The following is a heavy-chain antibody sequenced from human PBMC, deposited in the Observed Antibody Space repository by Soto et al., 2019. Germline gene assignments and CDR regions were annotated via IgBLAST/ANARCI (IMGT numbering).Heavy chain of an antibody. J-gene: IGHJ5*02. V-gene: IGHV4-4*02. CDR2: IHHSGTT. CDR1: GGSISSSNW. Sequence: SETLSLTCAVSGGSISSSNWWHWVRQPPGKGLEWIGEIHHSGTTNYNPSLKSRVAISVDKSKNQFSLKLNSVTAADTAVYYCARVRQYCSGTSCYLDPWGQGTLVTVSS. D-gene: IGHD2-2*01. CDR3: ARVRQYCSGTSCYLDP.